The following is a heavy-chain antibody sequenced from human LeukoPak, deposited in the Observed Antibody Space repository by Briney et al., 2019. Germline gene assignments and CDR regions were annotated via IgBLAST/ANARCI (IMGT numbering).Heavy chain of an antibody. CDR3: AHGAEKSGGYSIFDY. D-gene: IGHD3-22*01. J-gene: IGHJ4*02. Sequence: SGPTLVSPTQTRTLSCTVSGFSLSTSGVGVGWIRQPPGKALEWLALIYWNDDKRYSPSLKSRLTITKDTSKNEVVLTMTNMDPVDTATYYCAHGAEKSGGYSIFDYWGQGTPVTVSS. CDR1: GFSLSTSGVG. CDR2: IYWNDDK. V-gene: IGHV2-5*01.